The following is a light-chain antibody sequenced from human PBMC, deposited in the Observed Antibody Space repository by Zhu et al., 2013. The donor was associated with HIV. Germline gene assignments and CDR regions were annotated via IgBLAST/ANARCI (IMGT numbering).Light chain of an antibody. CDR1: QSVSIK. V-gene: IGKV3-15*01. Sequence: EIVMTQSPGTLSLSSGESATLSCRASQSVSIKLAWYQQKPGQAPRLLFYGASTRATGIPARFSGSGTGTDFTLNINNFQSEDSAVYYCQQYSQWPLTFGGGTKVEIK. J-gene: IGKJ4*01. CDR3: QQYSQWPLT. CDR2: GAS.